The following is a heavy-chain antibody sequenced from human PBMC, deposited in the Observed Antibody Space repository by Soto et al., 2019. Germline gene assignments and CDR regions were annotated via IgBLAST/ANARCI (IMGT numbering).Heavy chain of an antibody. V-gene: IGHV4-30-4*01. CDR2: IYYSGDT. CDR3: ACVATIGLEHVY. Sequence: SETLSLTCTVSGGSLSSGDYYWSWIRQPPGKGLEWIGYIYYSGDTYYNPSLKSRVTISADTPKNQFSLKLSPVTAADTAVYYCACVATIGLEHVYWGQGALVTVSS. D-gene: IGHD5-12*01. CDR1: GGSLSSGDYY. J-gene: IGHJ4*02.